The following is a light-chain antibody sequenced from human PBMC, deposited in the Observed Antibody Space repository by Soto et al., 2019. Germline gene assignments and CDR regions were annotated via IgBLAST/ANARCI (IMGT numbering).Light chain of an antibody. CDR1: SSNIGAGYD. CDR2: GNS. J-gene: IGLJ2*01. Sequence: QSVLTQPPSVSGAPGQRVTISCTGSSSNIGAGYDVHWYQQRPGTAPKLLIYGNSNRPSGVPERFSGSKSGTSASLAITGLQAGDEADYYCQSYDSSLSVVFGGGTQLTVL. V-gene: IGLV1-40*01. CDR3: QSYDSSLSVV.